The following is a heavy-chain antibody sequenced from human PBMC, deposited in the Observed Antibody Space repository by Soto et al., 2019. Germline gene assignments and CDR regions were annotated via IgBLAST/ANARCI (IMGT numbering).Heavy chain of an antibody. Sequence: EVQLLESGGGLVQPGGSLRLSCAASGFTFSSYAMSWVRQAPGKGLEWVSAISGSGGSTYYADSVKGRFTISRDNSKNTLYLQMNSLRAEDTTVYYCAKFAGFNDIFSGYSFNWFDPWGQGSLVTVSS. CDR3: AKFAGFNDIFSGYSFNWFDP. V-gene: IGHV3-23*01. D-gene: IGHD3-9*01. CDR2: ISGSGGST. CDR1: GFTFSSYA. J-gene: IGHJ5*02.